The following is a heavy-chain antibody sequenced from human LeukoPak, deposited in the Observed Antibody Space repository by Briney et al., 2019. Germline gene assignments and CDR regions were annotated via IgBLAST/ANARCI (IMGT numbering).Heavy chain of an antibody. CDR3: AKFGRRLDSSGYYYFRN. J-gene: IGHJ1*01. CDR2: ISGSGGST. D-gene: IGHD3-22*01. Sequence: PGGSLRLSCAASGFTFSSYGMSWVRQAPGKGLEWVSAISGSGGSTYYADSVKGRFTISRDNSKNTLYLQMNSLRAEDTAVYYCAKFGRRLDSSGYYYFRNWGQGTLVTVSS. CDR1: GFTFSSYG. V-gene: IGHV3-23*01.